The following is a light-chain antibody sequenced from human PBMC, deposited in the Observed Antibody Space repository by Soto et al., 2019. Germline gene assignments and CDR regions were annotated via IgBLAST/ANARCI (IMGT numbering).Light chain of an antibody. CDR1: SGDVGAYNY. CDR3: CSYAGRLLVV. CDR2: DVD. V-gene: IGLV2-11*01. J-gene: IGLJ2*01. Sequence: QSVLTQPRSVSASPGQSVTISCTGTSGDVGAYNYVSWSQQYPGKAPKLIIYDVDQRPSGVPDRFVGSKSGNTATLTISGLQAEDEADYYCCSYAGRLLVVFGGGTKPPS.